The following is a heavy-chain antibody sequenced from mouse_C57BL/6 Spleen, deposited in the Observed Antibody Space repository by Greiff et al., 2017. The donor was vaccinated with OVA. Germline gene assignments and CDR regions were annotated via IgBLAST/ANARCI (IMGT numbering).Heavy chain of an antibody. CDR3: ARRGQRYAMDY. CDR1: GYTFTSYW. Sequence: QVQLQQPGAELVRPGSSVKLSCKASGYTFTSYWMHWVKQRPIQGLEWIGNIDPSDSETHYNQKFKDKATLTVDKSSSTAYMQLSSLTSEDSAVYYCARRGQRYAMDYWGQGTSVTVSS. CDR2: IDPSDSET. V-gene: IGHV1-52*01. J-gene: IGHJ4*01.